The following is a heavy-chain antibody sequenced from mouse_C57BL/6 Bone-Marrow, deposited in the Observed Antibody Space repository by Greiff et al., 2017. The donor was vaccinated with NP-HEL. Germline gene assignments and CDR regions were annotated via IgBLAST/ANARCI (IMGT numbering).Heavy chain of an antibody. Sequence: VKLQQPGAELVMPGASVKLSCKASGYTFTSYWMHWVKQRPGQGLEWIGEIDPSDSYTNYNQKFKGKSTLTVDKSSSTAYMQLSSLTSEDSAVDYCAVDYYFDYWGQGTTLTVSS. CDR3: AVDYYFDY. D-gene: IGHD2-4*01. V-gene: IGHV1-69*01. CDR1: GYTFTSYW. CDR2: IDPSDSYT. J-gene: IGHJ2*01.